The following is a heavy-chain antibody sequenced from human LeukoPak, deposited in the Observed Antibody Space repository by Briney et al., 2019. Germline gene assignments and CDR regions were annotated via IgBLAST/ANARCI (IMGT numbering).Heavy chain of an antibody. V-gene: IGHV3-48*03. J-gene: IGHJ4*02. D-gene: IGHD3-22*01. CDR3: ARSYYDSSK. CDR2: ISSSGSTV. Sequence: PGGSLRLSCAASGFTFSSYEMNWVRRAPGKGLEWVSYISSSGSTVYYADSVKGRFTISRDNAKNSLYLQMNSLRAEDTAVYYCARSYYDSSKWGQGTLVTVSS. CDR1: GFTFSSYE.